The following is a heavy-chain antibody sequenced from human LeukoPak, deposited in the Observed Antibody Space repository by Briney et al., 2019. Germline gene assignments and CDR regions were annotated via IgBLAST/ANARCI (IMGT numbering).Heavy chain of an antibody. CDR1: GFTFDDYA. CDR3: AKEWEPSGYYYYYMDV. Sequence: GGSLRLSCAASGFTFDDYAMHWVRQAPGKGLEWVSLISWDGGSTYYADSVKGRFTISRDNSKNSLYLQMNGLRAEDTALYYCAKEWEPSGYYYYYMDVWGKGATVTVSS. V-gene: IGHV3-43D*03. CDR2: ISWDGGST. J-gene: IGHJ6*03. D-gene: IGHD1-26*01.